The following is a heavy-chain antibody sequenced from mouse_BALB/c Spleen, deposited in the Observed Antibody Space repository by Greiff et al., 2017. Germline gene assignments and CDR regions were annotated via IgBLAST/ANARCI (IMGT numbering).Heavy chain of an antibody. Sequence: QVQLQQSGAELVKPGASVKLSCKASGYTFTSYYMYWVKQRPGQGLEWIGEINPSNGGTNFNEKFKSKATLTVDKSSSTAYMQLSSLTSEDSAVYYCTRWGIYYGNFYAMDYWGQGTSVTVSS. J-gene: IGHJ4*01. CDR3: TRWGIYYGNFYAMDY. CDR1: GYTFTSYY. CDR2: INPSNGGT. V-gene: IGHV1S81*02. D-gene: IGHD2-1*01.